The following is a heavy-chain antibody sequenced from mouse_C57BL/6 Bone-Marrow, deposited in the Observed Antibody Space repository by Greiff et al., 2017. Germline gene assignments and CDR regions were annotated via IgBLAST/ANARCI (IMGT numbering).Heavy chain of an antibody. V-gene: IGHV1-81*01. CDR3: ARPGYYVGWYFDV. CDR1: GYTFTSYG. CDR2: IYPRSGNT. Sequence: QVQLKQSGAELARPGASVKLSCKASGYTFTSYGISWVKQRTGQGLEWIGEIYPRSGNTSYNEKFKGKATLTADKSSSTAYMELRSLTSEDSAVYFCARPGYYVGWYFDVWGTGTTVTVSS. J-gene: IGHJ1*03. D-gene: IGHD2-3*01.